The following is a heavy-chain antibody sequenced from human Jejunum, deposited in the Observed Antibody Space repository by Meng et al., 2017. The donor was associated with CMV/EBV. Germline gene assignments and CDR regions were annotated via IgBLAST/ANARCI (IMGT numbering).Heavy chain of an antibody. V-gene: IGHV4-61*09. D-gene: IGHD1-26*01. Sequence: HVDLQGQGPGNVKPPRTLSLACTVSGDSVSSGNKHWCWIRQPAGEGVEWIGQIYFTGVRYYKPYLESRLTISVDTSKNVVSLKLSSVTAADTAVYYCASYRKGDDGRGSWGQGTLVTVSS. J-gene: IGHJ5*02. CDR3: ASYRKGDDGRGS. CDR2: IYFTGVR. CDR1: GDSVSSGNKH.